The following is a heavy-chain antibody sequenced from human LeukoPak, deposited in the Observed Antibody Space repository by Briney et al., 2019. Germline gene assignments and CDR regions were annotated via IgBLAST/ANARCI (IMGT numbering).Heavy chain of an antibody. Sequence: SVKVSCKASGGTFSSYAISWVRQAPGQGLEWMGGIIPIFGTANYAQKFQGRVTITTDESTSTAYMELSSLRSDDTAVYYCASPGYSSGWYWVYWGQGTLVTVSS. J-gene: IGHJ4*02. CDR3: ASPGYSSGWYWVY. CDR1: GGTFSSYA. CDR2: IIPIFGTA. V-gene: IGHV1-69*05. D-gene: IGHD6-19*01.